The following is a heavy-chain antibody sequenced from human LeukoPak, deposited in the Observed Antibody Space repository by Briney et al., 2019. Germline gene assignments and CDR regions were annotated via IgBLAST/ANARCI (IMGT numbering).Heavy chain of an antibody. Sequence: ASVKVSCKASGNTFTTYDINWVRQATGQGLEWMGWMNPNSGNTGYAQKFQGRVTSTRNTSISTAYMELSSLRSEDTAVYYCARGARSKDYTDYDGSRPDYRGQGTLCKVSS. D-gene: IGHD5-12*01. CDR3: ARGARSKDYTDYDGSRPDY. CDR1: GNTFTTYD. CDR2: MNPNSGNT. J-gene: IGHJ4*02. V-gene: IGHV1-8*03.